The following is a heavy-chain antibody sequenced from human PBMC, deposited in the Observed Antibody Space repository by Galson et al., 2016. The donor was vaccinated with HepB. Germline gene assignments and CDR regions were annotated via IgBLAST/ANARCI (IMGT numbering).Heavy chain of an antibody. Sequence: SLRLSCAVSGFTFSTFWMSWVRQAPGKGLEWVANIKQDGSEIFYMDSVKGRFTISRDNAKNSLYLQMNCLRAEDTAVYYCARYNWKYAPCDNWGQGTLVTVSS. J-gene: IGHJ4*02. CDR1: GFTFSTFW. D-gene: IGHD1-7*01. CDR3: ARYNWKYAPCDN. CDR2: IKQDGSEI. V-gene: IGHV3-7*01.